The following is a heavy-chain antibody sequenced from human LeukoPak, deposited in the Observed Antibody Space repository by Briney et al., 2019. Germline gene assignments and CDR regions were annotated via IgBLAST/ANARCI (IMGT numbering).Heavy chain of an antibody. J-gene: IGHJ3*02. V-gene: IGHV4-34*01. D-gene: IGHD2-21*01. CDR2: INHSGST. Sequence: PSETLSLTCAVYGGSFSGYYWSWIRQPPGKGLEWIGEINHSGSTNYNPSLKSRVPISVDTSKNQFSLKLSSVTAADTAVYYCARARVRSAFDIWGQGTMVTVSS. CDR3: ARARVRSAFDI. CDR1: GGSFSGYY.